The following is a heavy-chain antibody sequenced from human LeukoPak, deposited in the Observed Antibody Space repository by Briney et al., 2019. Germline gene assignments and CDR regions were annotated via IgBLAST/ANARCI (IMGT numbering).Heavy chain of an antibody. V-gene: IGHV3-21*01. CDR1: GFTFSSYS. D-gene: IGHD3-10*01. CDR2: ISGSSSYI. CDR3: ARDPFRTGSGSYSTDY. J-gene: IGHJ4*02. Sequence: PGGSLRLSCAASGFTFSSYSMNWVRQAPGKGLEWVSSISGSSSYIYYADSVKGRFTISRDNAKNSLYLQMNSLRAEDTAVYYCARDPFRTGSGSYSTDYWGQGTLVTVSS.